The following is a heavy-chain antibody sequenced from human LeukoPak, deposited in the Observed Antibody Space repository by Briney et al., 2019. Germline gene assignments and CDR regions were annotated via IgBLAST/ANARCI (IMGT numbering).Heavy chain of an antibody. CDR3: ARDHSYYFGSQTSTLDV. D-gene: IGHD3-10*01. CDR1: GASITTGGYY. J-gene: IGHJ6*02. V-gene: IGHV4-31*03. Sequence: SETLSLTCTISGASITTGGYYWTWIRQPPGEGLEWIGYIYYTGSVDYNASLKSRLTISLDTSKNRFSLKLNSVTAADTAVYYCARDHSYYFGSQTSTLDVWGQGTAVTVSS. CDR2: IYYTGSV.